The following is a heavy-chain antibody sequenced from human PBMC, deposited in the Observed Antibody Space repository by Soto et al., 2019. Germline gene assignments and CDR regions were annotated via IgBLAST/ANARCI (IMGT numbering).Heavy chain of an antibody. CDR1: GGTFSSYT. Sequence: GASVKVSCKASGGTFSSYTISWVRQAPGQGLEWMGRIIPILGIANYAQKFQGRVTITADKSTSTAYMELSSLRSEDTAVYYCARQGRDTYYYDSSGYYFRDYYGMDVWGQGTTVTVSS. D-gene: IGHD3-22*01. J-gene: IGHJ6*02. CDR2: IIPILGIA. V-gene: IGHV1-69*02. CDR3: ARQGRDTYYYDSSGYYFRDYYGMDV.